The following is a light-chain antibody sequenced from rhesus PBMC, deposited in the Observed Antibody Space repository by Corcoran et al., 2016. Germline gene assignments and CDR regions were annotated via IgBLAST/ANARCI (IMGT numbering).Light chain of an antibody. V-gene: IGKV1-74*01. CDR3: QHGYVSPYS. Sequence: DIQMTQSPSSLSASVGDRINITCRASESVNNYLNWYLQKPGKAPKLPIYKASTLQNGVPSRFSGSGSGTDYTFTISSLQPEDVATYYCQHGYVSPYSFGQGTKVEIK. J-gene: IGKJ2*01. CDR2: KAS. CDR1: ESVNNY.